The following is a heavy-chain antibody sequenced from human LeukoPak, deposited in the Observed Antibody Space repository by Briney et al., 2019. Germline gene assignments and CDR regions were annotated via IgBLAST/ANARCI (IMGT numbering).Heavy chain of an antibody. CDR1: GGSIRSYY. CDR2: IYYSGST. D-gene: IGHD6-6*01. Sequence: SETLSLTCTVSGGSIRSYYWSWIRQPPGKGLEWIGYIYYSGSTNYNPSLKSRVTISVDTSKNQFSLKLSSVTAADTAVYYCASQSIAARPIVYWGQGTLVTVSS. J-gene: IGHJ4*02. V-gene: IGHV4-59*01. CDR3: ASQSIAARPIVY.